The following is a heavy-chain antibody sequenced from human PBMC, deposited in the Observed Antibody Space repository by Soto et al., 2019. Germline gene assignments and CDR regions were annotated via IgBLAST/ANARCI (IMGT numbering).Heavy chain of an antibody. Sequence: SGGSLRLSCAASGFTFSDYYMSWIRQAPGKGLEWVSYISSSGSTIYYADSVKGRFTISRDNAKNSLYLQMNSLRAEDTAVYYCARDRRVVVTAKVDYFDYWGQGTLVTVSS. CDR3: ARDRRVVVTAKVDYFDY. V-gene: IGHV3-11*01. CDR2: ISSSGSTI. J-gene: IGHJ4*02. D-gene: IGHD2-21*02. CDR1: GFTFSDYY.